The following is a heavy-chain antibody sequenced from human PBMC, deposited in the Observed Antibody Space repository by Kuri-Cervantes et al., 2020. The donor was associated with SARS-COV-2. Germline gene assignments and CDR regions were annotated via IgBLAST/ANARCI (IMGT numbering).Heavy chain of an antibody. CDR2: VNHSGST. Sequence: GSLRLSCAFYGESFSGYYWNWIRQSPGKGLEWIGEVNHSGSTNYNPSLKSRVTISVDTSKNQFSLKLSSVTAADTAVYYYARGTSTFRVITTPFDYWDQGTLVTVSS. J-gene: IGHJ4*02. D-gene: IGHD3-22*01. V-gene: IGHV4-34*01. CDR1: GESFSGYY. CDR3: ARGTSTFRVITTPFDY.